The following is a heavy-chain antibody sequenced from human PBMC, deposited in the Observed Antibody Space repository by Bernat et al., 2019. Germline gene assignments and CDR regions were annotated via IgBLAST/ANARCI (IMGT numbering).Heavy chain of an antibody. V-gene: IGHV3-30-3*01. CDR3: ARDPGRAVAGNY. Sequence: VQLVESGGGVVQPGRSLRLSCVASGFTFSSYAMHWVRQAPGKGLEWVAVISYDGSNKYYADSVKGRFTISRDNSKNTLYLQMNSLRAEDTAVYYCARDPGRAVAGNYWGQGTLVTVSS. CDR2: ISYDGSNK. CDR1: GFTFSSYA. D-gene: IGHD6-19*01. J-gene: IGHJ4*02.